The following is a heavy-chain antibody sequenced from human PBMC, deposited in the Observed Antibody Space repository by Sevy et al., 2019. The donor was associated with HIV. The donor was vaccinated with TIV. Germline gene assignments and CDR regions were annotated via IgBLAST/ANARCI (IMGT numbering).Heavy chain of an antibody. Sequence: GGSLRLSCTASGFTFSNYAMNWVRQAPGKGLEWVSTIFRSGDVTYYADSVKGRFTISRDNSRNTLYLQMKRLRAEDTDVNYCAEARYDSSGSFDAFDIWGQGTMVTVSS. J-gene: IGHJ3*02. D-gene: IGHD3-22*01. CDR2: IFRSGDVT. CDR3: AEARYDSSGSFDAFDI. CDR1: GFTFSNYA. V-gene: IGHV3-23*01.